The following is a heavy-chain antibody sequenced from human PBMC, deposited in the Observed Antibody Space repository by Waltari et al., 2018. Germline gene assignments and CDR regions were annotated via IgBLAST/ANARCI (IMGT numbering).Heavy chain of an antibody. Sequence: EVQLVQSGAEGKKPGESLRIPCQGSGYNFTDSWNAWVRQMPGKGLGWMGIIYGGDSDTRFGPSFQGQVAISADTSISTAYLHWSSLKASDTAIYYCARPMKSGWYYSGMDVWGQGTSVTVSS. D-gene: IGHD6-19*01. V-gene: IGHV5-51*01. CDR1: GYNFTDSW. J-gene: IGHJ6*02. CDR2: IYGGDSDT. CDR3: ARPMKSGWYYSGMDV.